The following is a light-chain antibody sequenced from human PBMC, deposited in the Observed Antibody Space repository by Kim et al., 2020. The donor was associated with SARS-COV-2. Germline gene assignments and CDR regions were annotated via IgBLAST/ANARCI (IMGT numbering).Light chain of an antibody. CDR3: QVWDSSVV. V-gene: IGLV3-9*01. Sequence: VSVALGQTARITCGGNNIGSKNVHGYQQKPGQAPVLVIYRDSNRPSGIPERFSGSNSGNTATLTISRAQAGDEADYYCQVWDSSVVFGGGTQLTVL. CDR2: RDS. J-gene: IGLJ2*01. CDR1: NIGSKN.